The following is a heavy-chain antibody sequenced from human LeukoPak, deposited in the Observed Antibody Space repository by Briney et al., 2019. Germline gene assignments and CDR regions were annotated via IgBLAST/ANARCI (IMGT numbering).Heavy chain of an antibody. CDR2: IIPMFEVA. J-gene: IGHJ6*02. CDR1: GGSFSSYD. V-gene: IGHV1-69*01. Sequence: ASVTVSCKASGGSFSSYDISWVRQAPGQGLEWMGGIIPMFEVANYAQKFQGRVTITADEATSTAYMEVSSLRSDDTAVYYCARSGSGYETAHYKRHGMDVWGQGTTVTVSS. D-gene: IGHD5-12*01. CDR3: ARSGSGYETAHYKRHGMDV.